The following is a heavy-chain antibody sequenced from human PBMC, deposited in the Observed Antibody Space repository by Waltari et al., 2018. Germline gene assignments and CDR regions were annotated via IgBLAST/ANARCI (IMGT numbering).Heavy chain of an antibody. V-gene: IGHV3-48*01. D-gene: IGHD6-13*01. Sequence: EVQLVESGGGLVQPGGSLRLSCAASGFTFSSYSMNWVRQAPGKGLEWVSYISSSSSTIYYADSVKGRFTISRDNAKNSLYLQMNSLRAEDTAVYYCTRDLEGSRGAFDIWGQGTMVTVSS. CDR1: GFTFSSYS. CDR3: TRDLEGSRGAFDI. CDR2: ISSSSSTI. J-gene: IGHJ3*02.